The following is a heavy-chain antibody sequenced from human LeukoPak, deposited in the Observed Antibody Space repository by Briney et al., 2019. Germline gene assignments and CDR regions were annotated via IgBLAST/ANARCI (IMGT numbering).Heavy chain of an antibody. CDR3: ARDQGYDILTGYVDY. Sequence: GGSLRLSCAASGFTFADYAMFWVRQAPGKGLEWVSGIDWNSGSIGYADSVKGRFTISRDNAKNSLYLQMNSLRAEDTAVYYCARDQGYDILTGYVDYWGQGTLVTVSS. D-gene: IGHD3-9*01. CDR2: IDWNSGSI. CDR1: GFTFADYA. V-gene: IGHV3-9*01. J-gene: IGHJ4*02.